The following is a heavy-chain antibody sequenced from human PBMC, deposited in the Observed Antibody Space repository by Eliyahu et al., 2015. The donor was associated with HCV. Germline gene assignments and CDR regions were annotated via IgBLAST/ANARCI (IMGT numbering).Heavy chain of an antibody. CDR1: XXXISXGGSY. CDR2: IYYSGXT. V-gene: IGHV4-31*03. J-gene: IGHJ6*02. CDR3: ARGPPRWGGNPLDYYGMDV. D-gene: IGHD4-23*01. Sequence: QVQLQESGPGLVKPSQTLSLTCTVSXXXISXGGSYWSWIRQHPGKGLEWIGYIYYSGXTYYNPSLKSRVTISVDTSKNQFSLKLSSVTAADTAVYYCARGPPRWGGNPLDYYGMDVWGQGTTVTVSS.